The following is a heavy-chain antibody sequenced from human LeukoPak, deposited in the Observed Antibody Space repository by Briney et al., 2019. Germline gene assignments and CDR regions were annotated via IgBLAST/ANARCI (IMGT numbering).Heavy chain of an antibody. D-gene: IGHD1-26*01. Sequence: GASVEVSCKASGGTFSSYAISWVRQAPGQGLEWMGRIIPILGIANYAQKFQGRVTITADKSTSTAYMELSSLRSEDTAVYYCARGLRWDFDYWGQGTLVTVSS. CDR3: ARGLRWDFDY. J-gene: IGHJ4*02. V-gene: IGHV1-69*04. CDR1: GGTFSSYA. CDR2: IIPILGIA.